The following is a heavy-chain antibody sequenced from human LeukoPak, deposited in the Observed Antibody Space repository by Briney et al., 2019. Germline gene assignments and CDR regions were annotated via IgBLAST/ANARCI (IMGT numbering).Heavy chain of an antibody. Sequence: ASVKVSCKASGYTFTGYYMHWVRQAPGQGLEWMGWIYPNSGGTNYAQKFQGRVTMTRDTSISTAYMELSRLRSDDTAVYYCARPDSSGYYYKPYYFDYWGQGTLVTVSS. CDR3: ARPDSSGYYYKPYYFDY. D-gene: IGHD3-22*01. CDR1: GYTFTGYY. V-gene: IGHV1-2*02. J-gene: IGHJ4*02. CDR2: IYPNSGGT.